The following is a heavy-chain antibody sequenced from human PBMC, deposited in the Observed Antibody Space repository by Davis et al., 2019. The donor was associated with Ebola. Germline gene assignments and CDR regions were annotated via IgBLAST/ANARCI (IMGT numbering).Heavy chain of an antibody. V-gene: IGHV3-33*01. D-gene: IGHD6-6*01. CDR3: ARDLGSPWERLGYFDL. CDR1: GLTFSSYG. Sequence: PGGSLRLSCVASGLTFSSYGMHWVRQAPGKGLEWVALVWYDGSIKYYADSVKGRFTISRDNSKDTLYLQMNSLRVEDTAVYYCARDLGSPWERLGYFDLWGRGTQVTVSS. CDR2: VWYDGSIK. J-gene: IGHJ2*01.